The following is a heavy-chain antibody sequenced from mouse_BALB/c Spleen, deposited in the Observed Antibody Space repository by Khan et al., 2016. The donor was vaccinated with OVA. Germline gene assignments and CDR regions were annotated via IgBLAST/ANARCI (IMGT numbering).Heavy chain of an antibody. CDR3: ARDGSRYNYAMDY. Sequence: VQLKESGPGLVKPSQSLSLTCTVTGYSITSDYAWNWIRQFPGNKLDWMGYISSSGSTNYNPALKSRISITRDTSKNQFFLQLNSVTTEDTATYYCARDGSRYNYAMDYWGQGTSVTVSS. V-gene: IGHV3-2*02. D-gene: IGHD2-3*01. CDR1: GYSITSDYA. J-gene: IGHJ4*01. CDR2: ISSSGST.